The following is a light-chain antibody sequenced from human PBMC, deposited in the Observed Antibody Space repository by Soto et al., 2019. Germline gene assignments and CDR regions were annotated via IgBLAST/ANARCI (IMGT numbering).Light chain of an antibody. Sequence: DIVLTQSPGTLSLSPGERATLSCRASQSVSSSYLAWYQQKPGQAPRLLIYGASSRATGIPDRFSGSGSGTDFTLTIIRLEPEEFVVYYCQQYGSPDNFGGGTKVEIK. V-gene: IGKV3-20*01. CDR1: QSVSSSY. CDR2: GAS. J-gene: IGKJ4*01. CDR3: QQYGSPDN.